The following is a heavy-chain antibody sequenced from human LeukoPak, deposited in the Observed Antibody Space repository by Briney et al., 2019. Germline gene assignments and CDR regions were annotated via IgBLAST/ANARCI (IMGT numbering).Heavy chain of an antibody. V-gene: IGHV1-2*02. CDR1: GYTFTGYY. CDR3: AAELYGGNSDCCNFEI. J-gene: IGHJ3*02. D-gene: IGHD4-23*01. CDR2: INPNSGGT. Sequence: ASVKVSCKASGYTFTGYYMHWVRQAPGQGLEWMGWINPNSGGTNYAQKFQGRVTMTRDTSISTAYMELSSLRSEDTAVYYCAAELYGGNSDCCNFEIWGQGTVVTVSS.